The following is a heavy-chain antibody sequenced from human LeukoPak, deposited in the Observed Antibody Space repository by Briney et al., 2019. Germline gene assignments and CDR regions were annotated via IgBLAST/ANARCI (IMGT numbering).Heavy chain of an antibody. CDR3: AKDSSAYGGNCFDY. CDR2: ISGSGGST. CDR1: GFTVSSNY. J-gene: IGHJ4*02. Sequence: GGSLRLSCAASGFTVSSNYMSWVRQAPGKGLEWVSAISGSGGSTYYADSVKGRFTISRDNSKNTLYLQMNSLRAEDTAVYYCAKDSSAYGGNCFDYWGQGTLVTVSS. D-gene: IGHD4-23*01. V-gene: IGHV3-23*01.